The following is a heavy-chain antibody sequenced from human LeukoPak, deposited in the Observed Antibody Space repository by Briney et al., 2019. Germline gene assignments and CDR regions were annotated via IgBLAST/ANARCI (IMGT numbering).Heavy chain of an antibody. Sequence: SETLSLTCTVSGGSISIYSWTWIRQPPGKGLEWSGYIYTSGSTTYNPSLKSRVTISVDTSKNQFSLKLSSVTAADTAVYYCARQGSSDWFDPWGQGTLVTVSS. CDR1: GGSISIYS. V-gene: IGHV4-59*01. CDR3: ARQGSSDWFDP. D-gene: IGHD6-6*01. J-gene: IGHJ5*02. CDR2: IYTSGST.